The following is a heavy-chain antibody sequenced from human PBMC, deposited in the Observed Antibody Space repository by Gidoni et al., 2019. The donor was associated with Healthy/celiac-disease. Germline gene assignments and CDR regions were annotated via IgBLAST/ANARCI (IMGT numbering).Heavy chain of an antibody. J-gene: IGHJ6*02. CDR1: GFTFGDYA. V-gene: IGHV3-49*04. CDR2: IRSKAYGGTT. CDR3: TRAMITFGGVIVEYYYYYGMDV. Sequence: EVQLVESGGGLVQPGRSLRLSCTASGFTFGDYAMRWVRPAPGKGLEWVGFIRSKAYGGTTEYAASVKGRFTISRDDSKSIAYLQMNSLKTEDTAVYYCTRAMITFGGVIVEYYYYYGMDVWGQGTTVTVSS. D-gene: IGHD3-16*02.